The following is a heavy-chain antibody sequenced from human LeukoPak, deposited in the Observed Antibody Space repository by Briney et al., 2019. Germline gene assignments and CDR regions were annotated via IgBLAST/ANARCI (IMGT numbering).Heavy chain of an antibody. CDR3: ARASLRITMVRRVIIAFIFDY. D-gene: IGHD3-10*01. Sequence: SETLSPTCAVYGGSFSGYYWSWIRQPPGKGLEWIGEINHSGSTNYNPSLKSRVAISVDTSKNQFSLKLSSVTAADTAVYYCARASLRITMVRRVIIAFIFDYWGQGTLVTVSP. CDR2: INHSGST. CDR1: GGSFSGYY. V-gene: IGHV4-34*01. J-gene: IGHJ4*02.